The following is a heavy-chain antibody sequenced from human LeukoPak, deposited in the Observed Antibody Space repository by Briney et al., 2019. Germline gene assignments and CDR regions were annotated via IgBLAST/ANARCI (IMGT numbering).Heavy chain of an antibody. J-gene: IGHJ6*02. D-gene: IGHD2-2*01. V-gene: IGHV1-3*01. CDR2: INAGNGNT. Sequence: ASVKVSCKASGYTFTSYAMHWVRQAPGQRLEWMGWINAGNGNTKYSQKFQGRVTITRDTSASTAYMELSSLRSEDTAVYNCARAGYCSSTGCYLEDYYYYGMDVWGQGTTVTVSS. CDR1: GYTFTSYA. CDR3: ARAGYCSSTGCYLEDYYYYGMDV.